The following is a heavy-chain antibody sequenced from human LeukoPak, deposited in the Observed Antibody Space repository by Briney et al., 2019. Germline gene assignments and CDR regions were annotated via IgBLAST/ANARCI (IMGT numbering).Heavy chain of an antibody. CDR3: AREADCSGGRCYRGAFDI. J-gene: IGHJ3*02. CDR1: GFTFSQYA. CDR2: IWYDGSND. Sequence: GGSLRLSCAASGFTFSQYAMHWVRQAPGKGLEWVAAIWYDGSNDDYADSVKGRFTIYRDNSKNTLSLQMNSLRAEDTAVYYCAREADCSGGRCYRGAFDIWGQGTMVTVSS. V-gene: IGHV3-33*01. D-gene: IGHD2-15*01.